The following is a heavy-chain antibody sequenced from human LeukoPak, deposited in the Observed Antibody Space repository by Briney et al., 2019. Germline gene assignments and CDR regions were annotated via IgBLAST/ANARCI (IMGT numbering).Heavy chain of an antibody. CDR2: IYHSGST. D-gene: IGHD5/OR15-5a*01. V-gene: IGHV4-30-2*01. CDR3: ARANSTMGFDY. Sequence: PSETLSLTCAVSGGSISSGGYSWSWIRQPPGKGLEWIGYIYHSGSTYYNPSLKSRVTISVDTSKNQFSLKLSSVTAADTAVYYCARANSTMGFDYWGQGTLVTVSS. J-gene: IGHJ4*02. CDR1: GGSISSGGYS.